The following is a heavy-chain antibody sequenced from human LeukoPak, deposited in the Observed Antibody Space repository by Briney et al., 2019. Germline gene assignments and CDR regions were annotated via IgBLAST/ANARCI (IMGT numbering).Heavy chain of an antibody. Sequence: GESLKISCTGSGYSSTSYWIGWVRQMPGKGLEWMGIIYPGDSDTRYSPSFQGQVTISADKCISTAYLQWSSMKASDTAMYYCARQPYCGGDCYFYDYWGQGTLVTVSS. V-gene: IGHV5-51*01. CDR2: IYPGDSDT. D-gene: IGHD2-21*02. J-gene: IGHJ4*02. CDR1: GYSSTSYW. CDR3: ARQPYCGGDCYFYDY.